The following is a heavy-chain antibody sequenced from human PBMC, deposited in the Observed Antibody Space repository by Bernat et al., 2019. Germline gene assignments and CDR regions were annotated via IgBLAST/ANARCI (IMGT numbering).Heavy chain of an antibody. V-gene: IGHV1-69*01. CDR1: GGTFSSYA. Sequence: QVQLVQSGAEGKKPGSSVKVSCKASGGTFSSYAISCVRQAPGQGLEWMGGIIPIFGTANYAQKFPGSVTVTADEPKSTADMELRSLRAEDTAVYYCARVYLNGSRSYNPTSYYYYYYMDVWGKGTTVTVSS. CDR3: ARVYLNGSRSYNPTSYYYYYYMDV. D-gene: IGHD3-10*01. J-gene: IGHJ6*03. CDR2: IIPIFGTA.